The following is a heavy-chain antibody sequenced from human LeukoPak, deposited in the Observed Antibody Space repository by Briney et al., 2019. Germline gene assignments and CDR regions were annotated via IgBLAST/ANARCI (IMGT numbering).Heavy chain of an antibody. Sequence: SETLSLTCTASGGSISSYYWSWIRQPPGKGLEWIGYIYYSGSTNYNPSLKSRVTISVDTSKNQFSLKLSSVTAADTAVYYCARVSDTAMVTGFDYWGQGTLVTVSS. J-gene: IGHJ4*02. CDR2: IYYSGST. V-gene: IGHV4-59*01. CDR3: ARVSDTAMVTGFDY. D-gene: IGHD5-18*01. CDR1: GGSISSYY.